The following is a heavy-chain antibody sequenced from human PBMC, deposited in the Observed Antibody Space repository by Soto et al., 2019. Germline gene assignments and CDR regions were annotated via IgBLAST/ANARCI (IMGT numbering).Heavy chain of an antibody. V-gene: IGHV4-34*01. Sequence: QVQLQQWGAGLLKPSETLSLTCAVYGGSFSGYYWSWIRQPPGKGLEWIGEINHSGSTNYNPSLKGRVTISVDTSKNQFSLKLSSVTAADTAVYYCAALTYYYDSSGYQNFWGQGTLVTVSS. D-gene: IGHD3-22*01. CDR1: GGSFSGYY. CDR3: AALTYYYDSSGYQNF. J-gene: IGHJ4*02. CDR2: INHSGST.